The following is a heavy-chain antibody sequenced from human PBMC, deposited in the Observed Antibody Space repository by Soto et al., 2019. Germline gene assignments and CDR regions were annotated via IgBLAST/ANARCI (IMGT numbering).Heavy chain of an antibody. J-gene: IGHJ5*02. CDR2: MYNTGST. CDR3: ARLGEYYQSLDP. Sequence: PSETLSLTCTVSGGSISGYYWSWIRQPPGKGLEWIGYMYNTGSTVYNPSFKSRVTISVDTSKNQFSLRLSSVTASDTAVYYCARLGEYYQSLDPWGQGTLVTVSS. V-gene: IGHV4-59*08. CDR1: GGSISGYY. D-gene: IGHD2-2*01.